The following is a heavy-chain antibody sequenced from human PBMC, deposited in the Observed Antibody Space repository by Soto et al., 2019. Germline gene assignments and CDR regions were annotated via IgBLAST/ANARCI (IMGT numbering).Heavy chain of an antibody. CDR3: ARARYSDSSGYYSAFDY. CDR1: GFTFSTYG. J-gene: IGHJ4*02. Sequence: QAQLVESGGGVVQPGRSLRLTCAASGFTFSTYGMHWVRQAPGKGLEWVSVIWYDGSYKFYAHSVKGRFTISRDNSKNTLYLQMNSLRAEDTAVYYCARARYSDSSGYYSAFDYWGQGTLVTVSS. D-gene: IGHD3-22*01. V-gene: IGHV3-33*01. CDR2: IWYDGSYK.